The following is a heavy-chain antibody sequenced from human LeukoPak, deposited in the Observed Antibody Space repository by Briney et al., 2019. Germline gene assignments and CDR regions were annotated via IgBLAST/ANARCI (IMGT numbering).Heavy chain of an antibody. CDR2: ISSDGSSI. CDR1: GFTFSTHW. V-gene: IGHV3-74*01. Sequence: PGGSPRLSCAASGFTFSTHWMHWVRQAPGKGLVWVSRISSDGSSIGYADSVKGRFTVSRDNTKNTLYVKMSSLRAEDTAVYYCARALFDYSDDSGPAYSGQGTLVSVSS. D-gene: IGHD3-22*01. CDR3: ARALFDYSDDSGPAY. J-gene: IGHJ4*02.